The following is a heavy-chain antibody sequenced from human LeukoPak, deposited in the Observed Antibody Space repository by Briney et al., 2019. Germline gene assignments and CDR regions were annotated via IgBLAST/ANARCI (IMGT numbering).Heavy chain of an antibody. D-gene: IGHD1-26*01. Sequence: ASVKVSCKASGYTFSSYGISWVRQAPGQGLEWMGWISAYNGNTNYAQKLQGRVTMSTDTSTSTAYMELRSLRSDDTAVYYSAREPQWELTGGFDYWGQGTLVTVSS. J-gene: IGHJ4*02. CDR2: ISAYNGNT. CDR3: AREPQWELTGGFDY. CDR1: GYTFSSYG. V-gene: IGHV1-18*01.